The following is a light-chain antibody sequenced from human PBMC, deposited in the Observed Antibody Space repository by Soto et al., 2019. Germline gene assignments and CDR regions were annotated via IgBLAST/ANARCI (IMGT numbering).Light chain of an antibody. J-gene: IGLJ1*01. CDR1: SSDVGAYIF. Sequence: QSVLTQPPSASGSPGQSVTIPCTGTSSDVGAYIFVSWYQQHPGKAPKLMVYDANRRPPGVPDRFFGSKSGNTASLTVSGLQAEDEAGYYCVSFAGGTYVFGTGTKVTVL. CDR3: VSFAGGTYV. V-gene: IGLV2-8*01. CDR2: DAN.